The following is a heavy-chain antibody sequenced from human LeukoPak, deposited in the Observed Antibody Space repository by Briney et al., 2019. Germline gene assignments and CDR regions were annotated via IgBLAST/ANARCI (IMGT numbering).Heavy chain of an antibody. J-gene: IGHJ6*02. D-gene: IGHD4/OR15-4a*01. V-gene: IGHV3-7*01. CDR3: ARESMVDYYGMDV. CDR2: IKQDGSEQ. Sequence: GGSLRLSCAASGFTFSSNWMTWVRQPPGKGLEWVANIKQDGSEQYYVDSVKGRFTISRDNAKNSLFLQMSSLRAEDTAVYYCARESMVDYYGMDVWGQGTTVTVSS. CDR1: GFTFSSNW.